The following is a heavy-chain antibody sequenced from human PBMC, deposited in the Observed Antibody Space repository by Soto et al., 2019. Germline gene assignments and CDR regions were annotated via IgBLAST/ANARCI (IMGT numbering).Heavy chain of an antibody. D-gene: IGHD3-16*01. V-gene: IGHV4-4*02. Sequence: PSETLSLTCAVSGGFISSSNWWSWVRQPPGKGLEWIGEIYHSGSTNYNPSLKSRVTISVDKSKNQFSLKLSSVTAADTAVYYCARDGGRGGLHYYYYYYGMDVWGQGTTVTVSS. CDR1: GGFISSSNW. CDR2: IYHSGST. CDR3: ARDGGRGGLHYYYYYYGMDV. J-gene: IGHJ6*02.